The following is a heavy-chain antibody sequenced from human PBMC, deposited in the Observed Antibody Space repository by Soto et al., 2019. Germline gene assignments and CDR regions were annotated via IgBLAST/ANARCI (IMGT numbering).Heavy chain of an antibody. CDR3: AKSPEYSGSYPSDY. Sequence: GGSLRLPCAASGFTFSSYAMSWVRQAPGKGLEWVSAISGSGGSTYYADSVKGRFTISRDNSKNTLYLQMNSLRAEDTAVYYCAKSPEYSGSYPSDYWGQGTLVTVSS. J-gene: IGHJ4*02. D-gene: IGHD1-26*01. CDR2: ISGSGGST. V-gene: IGHV3-23*01. CDR1: GFTFSSYA.